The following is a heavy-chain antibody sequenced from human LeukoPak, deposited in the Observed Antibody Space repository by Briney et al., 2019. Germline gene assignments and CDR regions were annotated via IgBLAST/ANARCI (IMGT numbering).Heavy chain of an antibody. CDR2: MNPNSGNT. J-gene: IGHJ6*02. Sequence: ASVKVSCKASGYTFTSYDINWVRQATGQGLEWKGWMNPNSGNTGYAQKFQGRVTMTRNTSISTAYMELSSLRSEDTAVYYCARGWQEKLWFGELLATGYYYYGMDVWGQGTTVTVSS. D-gene: IGHD3-10*01. CDR1: GYTFTSYD. V-gene: IGHV1-8*01. CDR3: ARGWQEKLWFGELLATGYYYYGMDV.